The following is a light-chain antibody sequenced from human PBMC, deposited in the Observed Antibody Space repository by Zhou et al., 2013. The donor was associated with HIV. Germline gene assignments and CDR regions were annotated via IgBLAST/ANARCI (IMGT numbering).Light chain of an antibody. CDR2: GTS. J-gene: IGKJ1*01. V-gene: IGKV3-20*01. CDR3: QQYVSSPRT. Sequence: EIVLTQSPGTLSLSPGERATLSCRASQSTSSSYLAWYQQKPGQAPRLLIYGTSSRATGIPDRFSGSGSGTDFILTIDRLEPDDFAVYYCQQYVSSPRTFGQGTKVEVK. CDR1: QSTSSSY.